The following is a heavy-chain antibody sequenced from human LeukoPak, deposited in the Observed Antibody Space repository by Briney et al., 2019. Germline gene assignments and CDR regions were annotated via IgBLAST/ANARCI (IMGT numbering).Heavy chain of an antibody. CDR1: GYTFTTYA. V-gene: IGHV1-3*01. CDR2: INAGNGNT. CDR3: ARDPIGSRWPYYFDY. D-gene: IGHD6-13*01. Sequence: ASVKVSCKASGYTFTTYAMHWVRQAPGQRLEWMGWINAGNGNTKYSQKFQSRVTITRDTSASTAYMELSSLRSEDTAVYYCARDPIGSRWPYYFDYWGQGTLVTVSS. J-gene: IGHJ4*02.